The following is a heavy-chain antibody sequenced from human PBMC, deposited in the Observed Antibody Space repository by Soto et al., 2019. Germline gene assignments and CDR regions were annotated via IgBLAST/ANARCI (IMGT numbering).Heavy chain of an antibody. Sequence: SETPSLTCAVYGGSFSGYYWSWIRQPPGKGLEWIGEINHSGSTNYNPSLKSRVTISVDTSKNQFSLKLSSVTAADTAVYYCARVREPLTGGPWFDPWGQGTLVTVS. CDR2: INHSGST. J-gene: IGHJ5*02. CDR3: ARVREPLTGGPWFDP. V-gene: IGHV4-34*01. CDR1: GGSFSGYY. D-gene: IGHD1-26*01.